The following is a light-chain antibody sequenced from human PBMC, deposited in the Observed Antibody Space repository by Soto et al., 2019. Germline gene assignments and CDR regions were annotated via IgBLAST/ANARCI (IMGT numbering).Light chain of an antibody. CDR3: QQFVNSPYT. Sequence: EIVLTQSPGTLSLSPGERATLLCRASQSVANNYLAWYQKKPGQAPSLLIYGTSKWATGIPDRFNGSGSGTDFTLNITRVAPEDFAVYYCQQFVNSPYTFGQGTKLEI. J-gene: IGKJ2*01. CDR1: QSVANNY. CDR2: GTS. V-gene: IGKV3-20*01.